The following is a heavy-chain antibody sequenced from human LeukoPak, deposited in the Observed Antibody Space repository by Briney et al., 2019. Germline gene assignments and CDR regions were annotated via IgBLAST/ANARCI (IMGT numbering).Heavy chain of an antibody. J-gene: IGHJ4*02. V-gene: IGHV5-51*01. D-gene: IGHD2-21*02. CDR2: MYPGDSDT. Sequence: GASLQISCKASGYTFTSYWIGWVRQMAGKGLEWMGVMYPGDSDTRYSPSFQGQVTISADKSISTAYLQWSSLKASDTGMYYCAMRYCNGDCYGMYFHYWGQGTLVPVSS. CDR3: AMRYCNGDCYGMYFHY. CDR1: GYTFTSYW.